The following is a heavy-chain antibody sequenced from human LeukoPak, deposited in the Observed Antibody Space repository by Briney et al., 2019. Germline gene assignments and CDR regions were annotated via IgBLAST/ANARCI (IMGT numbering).Heavy chain of an antibody. J-gene: IGHJ4*02. CDR2: ISSSSSTI. Sequence: GGSLRLSCAASGFTFSSYWMSWVRQAPGKGLEWLSYISSSSSTIYYADSVKGRFTISRDNAKNSLYLQMNSLRAEDTAVYYCARDYEQWLPRGFDYWGQGTLVTVSS. V-gene: IGHV3-48*04. CDR1: GFTFSSYW. CDR3: ARDYEQWLPRGFDY. D-gene: IGHD6-19*01.